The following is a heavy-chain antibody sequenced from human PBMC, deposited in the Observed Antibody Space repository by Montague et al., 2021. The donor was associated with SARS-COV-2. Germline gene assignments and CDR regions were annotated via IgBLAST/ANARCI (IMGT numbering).Heavy chain of an antibody. V-gene: IGHV3-66*01. Sequence: SLRLSCAASGSTVRSNYMSWVRQAPGKGLEWVSVIYSGDSTYYADSVKGRFTISRDNSKNTLYLQMNSLRAEDTAVYYCAARARYYYDMDVWGQGTTVTVSS. CDR3: AARARYYYDMDV. J-gene: IGHJ6*02. CDR2: IYSGDST. CDR1: GSTVRSNY.